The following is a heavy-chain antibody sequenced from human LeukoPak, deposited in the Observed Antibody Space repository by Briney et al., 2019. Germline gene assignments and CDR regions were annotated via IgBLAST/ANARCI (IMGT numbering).Heavy chain of an antibody. Sequence: ASVKVSCKASGYTFTSYGISWVRQAPGQGLEWMGWISAYNGNTNCAQKLQGRVTMTTDTSTSTAYMELRSLRSDDTAVYYCARIPSLSKWEPNNNFDYWGQGTLVTVSS. D-gene: IGHD1-26*01. CDR2: ISAYNGNT. CDR1: GYTFTSYG. J-gene: IGHJ4*02. V-gene: IGHV1-18*01. CDR3: ARIPSLSKWEPNNNFDY.